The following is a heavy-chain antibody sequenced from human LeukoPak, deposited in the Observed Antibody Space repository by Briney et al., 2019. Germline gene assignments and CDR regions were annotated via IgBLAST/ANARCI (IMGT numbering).Heavy chain of an antibody. D-gene: IGHD6-13*01. J-gene: IGHJ4*02. CDR2: INPTGGST. V-gene: IGHV1-46*01. CDR1: GYTFTTYY. CDR3: ALYSSTWY. Sequence: ASVKVSCKASGYTFTTYYIHWVRQAPGQGLEWMGIINPTGGSTTYAQKFQGRVTMTRDTSTSTVSMEVNSLRSEDTAVYYCALYSSTWYWGQGTLVTVYS.